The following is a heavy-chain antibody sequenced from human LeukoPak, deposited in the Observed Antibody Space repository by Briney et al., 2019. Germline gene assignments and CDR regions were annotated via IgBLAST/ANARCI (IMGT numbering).Heavy chain of an antibody. CDR2: ISGSGGST. J-gene: IGHJ5*02. D-gene: IGHD3-10*01. CDR3: AKSRLASGTNSNWFDP. V-gene: IGHV3-23*01. Sequence: GGSLRLSFAASGFTFSSYAMSWVRQAPGKGLEWVSAISGSGGSTYYADSVNGRFTISRDNSKNTLYLQMNSLRAEDTAVYYCAKSRLASGTNSNWFDPWGQGTLVTVSS. CDR1: GFTFSSYA.